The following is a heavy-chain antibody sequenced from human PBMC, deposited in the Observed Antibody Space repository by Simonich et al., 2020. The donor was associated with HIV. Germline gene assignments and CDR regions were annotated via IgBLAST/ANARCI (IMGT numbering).Heavy chain of an antibody. D-gene: IGHD6-13*01. J-gene: IGHJ2*01. V-gene: IGHV4-38-2*01. CDR2: IYPSGST. Sequence: QVQLQQWGPGLVKPSETLSLTCAVSGYSISSGYYWGWIRQPPGKGLEWIGSIYPSGSTYYNPSLKSRVTIAVDTSKNQFSLKRRSVTAADTAVYYCARSGYSSSWSHWYFDLWGRGTLVTVSS. CDR3: ARSGYSSSWSHWYFDL. CDR1: GYSISSGYY.